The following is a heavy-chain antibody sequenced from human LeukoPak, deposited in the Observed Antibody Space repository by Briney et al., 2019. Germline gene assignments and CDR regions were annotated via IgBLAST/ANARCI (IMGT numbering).Heavy chain of an antibody. J-gene: IGHJ3*02. V-gene: IGHV3-53*01. Sequence: PGGSLRLSCAASGFTVSSNYMSWVRQAPGKGLEWVSVIYSGGSTYYSDSVRGRFTISRDNSKNTLYLQMNSLRAEDTDVYYCARDAPERRNAFDIWGQGTMVTVSS. D-gene: IGHD1-1*01. CDR2: IYSGGST. CDR1: GFTVSSNY. CDR3: ARDAPERRNAFDI.